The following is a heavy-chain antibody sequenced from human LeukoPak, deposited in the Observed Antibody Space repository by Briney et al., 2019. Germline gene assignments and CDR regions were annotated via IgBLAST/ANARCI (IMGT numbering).Heavy chain of an antibody. V-gene: IGHV1-46*01. Sequence: ASVKVSCKASGYTFTSYYMHWVRQAPGQGLEWMGIINPNGGSTSYAQKFQGRVTMTRDTSTSTVYMELSSLRSEDTAVYYCARGDSRLWDYYYGMDVWGQGTTVTVSS. CDR2: INPNGGST. CDR3: ARGDSRLWDYYYGMDV. CDR1: GYTFTSYY. J-gene: IGHJ6*02. D-gene: IGHD3-22*01.